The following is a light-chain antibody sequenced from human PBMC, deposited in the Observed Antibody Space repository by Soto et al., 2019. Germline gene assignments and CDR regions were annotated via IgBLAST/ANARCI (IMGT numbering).Light chain of an antibody. CDR3: QHYNNWPPWT. CDR2: GAS. Sequence: EIVMTQSPATLXVSPGERATXXCRASQSVSSNLAWYQQKPGQAPRLLIYGASTRATGIPARFSGSGSGTEFTLTITSLQSEDFAMYYCQHYNNWPPWTXGQGTKVEIK. CDR1: QSVSSN. V-gene: IGKV3-15*01. J-gene: IGKJ1*01.